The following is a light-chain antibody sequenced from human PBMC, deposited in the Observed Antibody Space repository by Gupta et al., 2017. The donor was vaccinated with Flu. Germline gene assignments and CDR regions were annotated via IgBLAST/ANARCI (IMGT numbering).Light chain of an antibody. CDR3: NSRDSSGKHVV. J-gene: IGLJ2*01. Sequence: SSELTQDPAVSVALGQTVRITCQGDSLRSYYASWYQQKPGQAPVLVIYGKNNRPSGIPDRLAGSSSGNTDSLTITGAQAEDEADYYCNSRDSSGKHVVFGGGTKLTVL. V-gene: IGLV3-19*01. CDR2: GKN. CDR1: SLRSYY.